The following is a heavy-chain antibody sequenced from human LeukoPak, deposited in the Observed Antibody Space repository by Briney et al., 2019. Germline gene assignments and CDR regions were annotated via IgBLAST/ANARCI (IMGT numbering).Heavy chain of an antibody. V-gene: IGHV3-7*01. CDR1: GFTFSSYW. Sequence: GGSLRLSCEAAGFTFSSYWMSWVRQAPGKGLEWVANIKQDGSEKYYVDSVKGRFTISRDNAKNALYLQMSSLRAEDTAVYYCARVRNWNGGWFDPWGQGTLVTVSS. CDR2: IKQDGSEK. D-gene: IGHD1-20*01. CDR3: ARVRNWNGGWFDP. J-gene: IGHJ5*02.